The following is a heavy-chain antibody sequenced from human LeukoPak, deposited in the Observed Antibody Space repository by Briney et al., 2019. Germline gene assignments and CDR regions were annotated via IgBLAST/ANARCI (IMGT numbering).Heavy chain of an antibody. D-gene: IGHD5-24*01. V-gene: IGHV3-9*01. Sequence: GRSLRLSCAASGFAFDEYAMPWVRQAPGKGLEWLVGISWNSVDITYADSVKGRFTVSRDNAKNSLSLQMDSLRREDSALYFCAKEPTERYYFDFWGQGTLVTVSS. CDR3: AKEPTERYYFDF. CDR1: GFAFDEYA. J-gene: IGHJ4*02. CDR2: ISWNSVDI.